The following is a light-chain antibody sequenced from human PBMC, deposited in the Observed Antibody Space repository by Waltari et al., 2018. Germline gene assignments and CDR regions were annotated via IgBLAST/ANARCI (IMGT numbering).Light chain of an antibody. Sequence: EIVLTQSPGTLSLSPGERATLSCRTSQSVGRTLAWYQQKPGQAPRLLIYGASIRAPGIPDRFSGSGSGTDFSLTISRLEPEDFAVYYCQHYVRLPVTFGQGTKVEIK. J-gene: IGKJ1*01. V-gene: IGKV3-20*01. CDR1: QSVGRT. CDR3: QHYVRLPVT. CDR2: GAS.